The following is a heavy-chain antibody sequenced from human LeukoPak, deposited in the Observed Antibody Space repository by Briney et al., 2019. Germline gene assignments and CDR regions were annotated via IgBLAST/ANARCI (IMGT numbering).Heavy chain of an antibody. CDR3: ARVPSGAGLAY. CDR1: GGTFSSYA. V-gene: IGHV1-69*04. D-gene: IGHD1-26*01. J-gene: IGHJ4*02. CDR2: IIPIFGIA. Sequence: SVKVSCKASGGTFSSYAISWVRQAPGQGLEWMGRIIPIFGIANYAQKFQGRVTITADKSTSTAYMELSSLRSEDTAVYYCARVPSGAGLAYWGQGTLVTVSS.